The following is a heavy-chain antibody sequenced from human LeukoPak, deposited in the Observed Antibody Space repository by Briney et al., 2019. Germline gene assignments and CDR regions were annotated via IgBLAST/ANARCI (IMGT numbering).Heavy chain of an antibody. D-gene: IGHD2-2*01. CDR1: GGSISSYY. V-gene: IGHV4-59*01. CDR2: IYYSGST. Sequence: PSETLSLTCTVSGGSISSYYWSWIRQPPGKGLEWIGYIYYSGSTNYNPSLKSRVTISVDTSKNQFSLKLSSVTAADTAVYYCARDCSSTSCYGGGFDYWGQGTLVTVSS. CDR3: ARDCSSTSCYGGGFDY. J-gene: IGHJ4*02.